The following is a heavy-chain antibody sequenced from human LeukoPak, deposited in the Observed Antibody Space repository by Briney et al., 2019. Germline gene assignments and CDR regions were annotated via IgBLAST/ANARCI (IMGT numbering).Heavy chain of an antibody. CDR3: ARGGTGLGTIVVVPAVLDLDY. CDR1: GFTVNNNY. D-gene: IGHD2-2*01. V-gene: IGHV3-23*01. CDR2: VSGSGGST. J-gene: IGHJ4*02. Sequence: PGGSLRLSCTVSGFTVNNNYMTWVRQAPGKGLEWVSAVSGSGGSTYYADSVKGRFTISRDNSKNTLYLQMNSLRAEDTAVYYCARGGTGLGTIVVVPAVLDLDYWGQGTLVTVSS.